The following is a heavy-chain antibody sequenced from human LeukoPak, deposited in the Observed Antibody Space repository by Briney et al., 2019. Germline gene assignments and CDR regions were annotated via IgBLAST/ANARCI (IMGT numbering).Heavy chain of an antibody. CDR1: GFTFSSYS. CDR3: ARDRSRVSDY. Sequence: PGGSLRLSCAASGFTFSSYSMNWVRQAPGKGLEWVSAISSDSTYIYYADSMRGRFTISRDNAKNSLYLQMNSLRADDTATYYCARDRSRVSDYWGQGTLVTVSS. J-gene: IGHJ4*02. V-gene: IGHV3-21*01. CDR2: ISSDSTYI.